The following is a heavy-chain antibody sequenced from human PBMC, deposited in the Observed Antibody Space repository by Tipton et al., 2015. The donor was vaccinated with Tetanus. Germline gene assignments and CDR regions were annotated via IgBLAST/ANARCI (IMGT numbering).Heavy chain of an antibody. Sequence: QSGAEVKKPGASVKVSCKASGYTFTHYGMHWVRQAPGQRLEWMGWINPGNGNVKYSQKFQGRVTITRDASASTAYMELSSLRSEDTAVFYCARDYHGSGSYYFMDHWGQGTLVTVSS. CDR2: INPGNGNV. J-gene: IGHJ4*02. CDR3: ARDYHGSGSYYFMDH. V-gene: IGHV1-3*01. CDR1: GYTFTHYG. D-gene: IGHD3-10*01.